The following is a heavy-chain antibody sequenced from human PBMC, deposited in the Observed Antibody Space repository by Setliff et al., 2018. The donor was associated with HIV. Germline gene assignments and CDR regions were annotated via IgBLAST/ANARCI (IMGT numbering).Heavy chain of an antibody. CDR3: ARDRLNVYSSGWGVGY. CDR2: IGADNGNT. V-gene: IGHV1-18*04. D-gene: IGHD6-25*01. J-gene: IGHJ4*02. Sequence: ASVKVSCKASGYTFTSYGIAWVRQAPGQGLEWMGWIGADNGNTNFAQKLQGRVTMTTDTSTSTAYMELRSLRSDDTAVYYCARDRLNVYSSGWGVGYWGQGTLVTVSS. CDR1: GYTFTSYG.